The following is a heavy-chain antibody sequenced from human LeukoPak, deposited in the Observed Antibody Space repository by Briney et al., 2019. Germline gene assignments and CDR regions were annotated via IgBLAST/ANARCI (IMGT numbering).Heavy chain of an antibody. CDR2: INNSGST. V-gene: IGHV4-34*01. CDR1: GGSFSGNY. CDR3: ARGYNRGSYYNY. Sequence: SETLSLTCVVYGGSFSGNYWSWIRQPPGKGPEWIGEINNSGSTNYNPSLKSRVTISVDTSKNQFSLKLSSVTAADTAVYYCARGYNRGSYYNYWGQGTLVTVSS. D-gene: IGHD3-16*01. J-gene: IGHJ4*02.